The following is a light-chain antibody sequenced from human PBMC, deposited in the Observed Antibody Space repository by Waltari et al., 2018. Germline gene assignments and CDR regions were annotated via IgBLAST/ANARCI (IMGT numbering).Light chain of an antibody. CDR1: QDISDY. CDR3: QQYDKFPLN. CDR2: DAS. V-gene: IGKV1-33*01. Sequence: DFQLTQSPASVPASAGDSASTPCQASQDISDYLNWYQQKVGKAPKLLIYDASNLEAGVPSRFSGSGSGTDFTLTIRNLQPEDVATYYCQQYDKFPLNFGGGTKVEIK. J-gene: IGKJ4*01.